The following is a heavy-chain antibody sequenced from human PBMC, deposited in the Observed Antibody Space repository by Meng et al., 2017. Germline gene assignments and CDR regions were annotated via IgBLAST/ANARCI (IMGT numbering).Heavy chain of an antibody. CDR2: ISAYNGNT. CDR1: GYTFTSYG. D-gene: IGHD6-19*01. Sequence: VQWVPSGAGVKKPGASVKVSCKASGYTFTSYGISLVRQAPEQGLEWMGWISAYNGNTNSAQKLQGRVTMTTDTTPSTAYMDLRTLGSDDTAVYYCARGGIAVAIDYWCQGTLVTVSS. CDR3: ARGGIAVAIDY. V-gene: IGHV1-18*01. J-gene: IGHJ4*02.